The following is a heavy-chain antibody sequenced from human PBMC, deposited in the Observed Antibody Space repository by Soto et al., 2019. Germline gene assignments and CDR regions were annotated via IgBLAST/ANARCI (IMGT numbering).Heavy chain of an antibody. CDR2: ISAYNGNT. J-gene: IGHJ6*02. CDR1: GYTFTSYG. D-gene: IGHD3-3*01. CDR3: ARDRGITIFGVVIPYYYYYGMDF. Sequence: GASVKVSCKASGYTFTSYGISWVRQAPGQGLEWMGWISAYNGNTNYAQKLQGRVTMTTDTSTSTAYMELRSLRSDDTAVYYCARDRGITIFGVVIPYYYYYGMDFWGQGTTVTVSS. V-gene: IGHV1-18*01.